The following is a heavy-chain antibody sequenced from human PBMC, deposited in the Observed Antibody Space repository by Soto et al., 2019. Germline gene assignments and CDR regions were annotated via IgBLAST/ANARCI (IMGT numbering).Heavy chain of an antibody. CDR1: GFTFSTYA. J-gene: IGHJ2*01. CDR3: AKEPVGPDWYFDL. V-gene: IGHV3-23*01. Sequence: GGSLRLSCAASGFTFSTYAMRWVRQAPGKGLEWVSAISGRGDSTYYADSVKGRFTVSRDNSKNTLYLQMNSLRAEDTAVYNCAKEPVGPDWYFDLWGRGTLVTVSS. CDR2: ISGRGDST.